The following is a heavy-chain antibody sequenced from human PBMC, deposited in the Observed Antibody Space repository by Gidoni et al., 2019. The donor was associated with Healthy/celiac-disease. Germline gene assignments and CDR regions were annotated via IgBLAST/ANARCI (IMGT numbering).Heavy chain of an antibody. J-gene: IGHJ5*02. Sequence: DGLEGIGSIYYSGRTYYNPSLKSRVTISVDTSKNQFSLKLSSVTAADTAVYYCARTYFTYYDFWSGYPNWFDPWGQGTLVTVSS. CDR3: ARTYFTYYDFWSGYPNWFDP. V-gene: IGHV4-39*01. CDR2: IYYSGRT. D-gene: IGHD3-3*01.